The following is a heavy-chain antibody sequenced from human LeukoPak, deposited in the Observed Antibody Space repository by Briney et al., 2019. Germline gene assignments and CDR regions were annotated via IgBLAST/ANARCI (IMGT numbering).Heavy chain of an antibody. D-gene: IGHD2-15*01. CDR2: IYTSGST. J-gene: IGHJ4*02. CDR3: ARGPGYCSGGSCYSEYYFDY. CDR1: GGSISSGSYY. V-gene: IGHV4-61*02. Sequence: SQTLSLTCTVSGGSISSGSYYWSWIRQPAGKGLEWIGRIYTSGSTNYNPSLKSRVTISVDTSKNQFSLKLSSVTAADTAVYYCARGPGYCSGGSCYSEYYFDYWGQGTLVTVSS.